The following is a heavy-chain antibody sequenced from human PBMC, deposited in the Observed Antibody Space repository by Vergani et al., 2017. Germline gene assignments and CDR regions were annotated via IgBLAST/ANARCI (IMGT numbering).Heavy chain of an antibody. J-gene: IGHJ6*03. Sequence: QVQLEESGGGVVQPGRSLRLSCAGSGFTLSSHAMHWVRQAPGKGLEWVAFIWYDGSKEYYADSVKGRFTISRDNSKNTLYLQMNSLRAEDTAVYYCARDREGYSSSCRYIDVWGKGTTVTVSS. CDR1: GFTLSSHA. V-gene: IGHV3-33*01. CDR3: ARDREGYSSSCRYIDV. D-gene: IGHD6-13*01. CDR2: IWYDGSKE.